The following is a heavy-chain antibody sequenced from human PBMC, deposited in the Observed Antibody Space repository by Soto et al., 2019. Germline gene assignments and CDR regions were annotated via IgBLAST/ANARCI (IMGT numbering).Heavy chain of an antibody. CDR1: GGTFSTYT. D-gene: IGHD2-2*01. V-gene: IGHV1-69*02. CDR3: SIGSWSAETFDV. CDR2: IIPMLTVT. J-gene: IGHJ3*01. Sequence: QVHLVQSGAEVKKPGSSVKVSCKAAGGTFSTYTLIWVRQAPGQGLEWMGRIIPMLTVTNSAQKFQGRVTLTADKSTNTAFMELTSLRSDDTAVYYCSIGSWSAETFDVGGQGTMVTVSS.